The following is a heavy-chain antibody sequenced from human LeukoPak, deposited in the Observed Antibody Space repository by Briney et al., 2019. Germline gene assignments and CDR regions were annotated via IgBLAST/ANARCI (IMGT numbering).Heavy chain of an antibody. CDR2: IWYDGSNK. J-gene: IGHJ4*02. CDR1: GFTFSSYA. CDR3: ARLGGFYDSSGLLNYFDY. V-gene: IGHV3-33*08. D-gene: IGHD3-22*01. Sequence: PGGSLRLSCAASGFTFSSYAMSWVRQAPGKGLEWVAVIWYDGSNKYYADSVKGRFTISRDNSKNTLYLQMNSLRAEDTAVYYCARLGGFYDSSGLLNYFDYWGQGTLVTVSS.